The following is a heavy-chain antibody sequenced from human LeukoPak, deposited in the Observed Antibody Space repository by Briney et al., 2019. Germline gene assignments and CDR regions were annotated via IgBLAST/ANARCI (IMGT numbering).Heavy chain of an antibody. CDR1: GFTVSSNY. CDR3: ARDRRYCSSTSCFYFDY. Sequence: GGSLRLSCAASGFTVSSNYISWVRQAPGKGLEWVSVIYSGGSTYYADSVKGRLTISRDNSKNTLYLQMNSLRAEDTAVYYCARDRRYCSSTSCFYFDYWGQGTLVTVSS. CDR2: IYSGGST. J-gene: IGHJ4*02. V-gene: IGHV3-66*02. D-gene: IGHD2-2*01.